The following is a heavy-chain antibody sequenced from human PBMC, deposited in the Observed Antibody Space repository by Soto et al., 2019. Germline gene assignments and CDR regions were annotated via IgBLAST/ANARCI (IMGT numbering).Heavy chain of an antibody. J-gene: IGHJ6*02. CDR1: CGSIRDGGYY. CDR2: IDYSGST. D-gene: IGHD1-20*01. CDR3: ARDNWNDGGHYYYYGMDV. Sequence: QSLTCTVSCGSIRDGGYYWSWIRQHPGKSLEWIGYIDYSGSTYYNPSLKSRVTISVDTSKNQFSLKLSSVTAADTAVYYCARDNWNDGGHYYYYGMDVWGQGTTVTVS. V-gene: IGHV4-31*03.